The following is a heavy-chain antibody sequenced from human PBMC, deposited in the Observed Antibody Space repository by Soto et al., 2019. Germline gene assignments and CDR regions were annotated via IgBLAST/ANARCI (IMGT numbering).Heavy chain of an antibody. CDR1: GGTFSSYA. CDR3: AISPYYYDSSGWLFDP. V-gene: IGHV1-69*01. CDR2: IIPIFGTA. D-gene: IGHD3-22*01. J-gene: IGHJ5*02. Sequence: QVQLVQSGAEVKKPGSSVKVSCKASGGTFSSYAISWVRQAPGQGLEWMGGIIPIFGTANYAQKFQGRVTITADESTSTAYMELSSLRSEDTAVYYCAISPYYYDSSGWLFDPWGQGSLVTVSS.